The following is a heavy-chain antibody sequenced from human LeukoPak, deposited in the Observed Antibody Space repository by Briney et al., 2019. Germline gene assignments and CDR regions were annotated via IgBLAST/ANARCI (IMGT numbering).Heavy chain of an antibody. Sequence: SETLSLTCAVYGGSFSGYYWSWIRQPPGKGLEWIGEINHSGSTNYNPSLKSRVTISVDTSKNQFSLKLSSVTAADTAVYYCARQGEIVVVPAASNWFDPWGQGTLVTVSS. V-gene: IGHV4-34*01. CDR3: ARQGEIVVVPAASNWFDP. J-gene: IGHJ5*02. CDR2: INHSGST. CDR1: GGSFSGYY. D-gene: IGHD2-2*01.